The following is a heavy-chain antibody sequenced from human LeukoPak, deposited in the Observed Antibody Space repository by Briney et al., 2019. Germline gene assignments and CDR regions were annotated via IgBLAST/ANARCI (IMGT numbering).Heavy chain of an antibody. Sequence: GGSLRLSCAASGFTFSSYAMSWVRQAPGKGLEWVSAISGSGGSTYYADSVKGRFTTSRDNSKNTLYLQMNSLRAEDTAVYYCAKDVLAYSSSPTEAFDIWGQGTMVTVSS. CDR3: AKDVLAYSSSPTEAFDI. J-gene: IGHJ3*02. D-gene: IGHD6-6*01. CDR2: ISGSGGST. V-gene: IGHV3-23*01. CDR1: GFTFSSYA.